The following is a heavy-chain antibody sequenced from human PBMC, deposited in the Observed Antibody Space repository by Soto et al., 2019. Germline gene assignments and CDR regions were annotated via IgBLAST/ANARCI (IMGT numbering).Heavy chain of an antibody. CDR2: IGGTGGTT. CDR1: GFAFTSYA. D-gene: IGHD4-17*01. J-gene: IGHJ4*02. Sequence: DVQLLESGGALVQPGASLRLSCATSGFAFTSYAMSWVRQAPGKGLEWVSTIGGTGGTTYYADSVKGRFTISKDDSKNTVYLQMNSLRAEDTDIYYCAKGYGDYVREVAHWGQGTLVTVSS. CDR3: AKGYGDYVREVAH. V-gene: IGHV3-23*01.